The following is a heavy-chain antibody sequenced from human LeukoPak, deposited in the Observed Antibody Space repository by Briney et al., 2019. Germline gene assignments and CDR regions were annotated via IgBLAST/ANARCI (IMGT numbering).Heavy chain of an antibody. Sequence: SETLSLTCAVYGGSFSGYYWSWIRQPPGKGLEWIGEINHSGSTNYNPSLKSRVTISVDTSKNQFSLKLSSVTAADTAVYYCARVYDYVWGSYRRYHFDYWGQGTLVTVSS. CDR1: GGSFSGYY. V-gene: IGHV4-34*01. D-gene: IGHD3-16*02. CDR3: ARVYDYVWGSYRRYHFDY. CDR2: INHSGST. J-gene: IGHJ4*02.